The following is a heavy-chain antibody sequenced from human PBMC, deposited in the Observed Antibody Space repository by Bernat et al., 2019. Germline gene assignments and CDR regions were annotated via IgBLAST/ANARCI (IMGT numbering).Heavy chain of an antibody. D-gene: IGHD3-10*01. CDR3: ARDRGGMGDY. J-gene: IGHJ4*02. CDR2: ITSDGSDT. V-gene: IGHV3-74*01. CDR1: GFIFTAYD. Sequence: EVQLVESGGGLVQPGGSLRLSCAASGFIFTAYDMHWVRQAPGKGLVWVSLITSDGSDTTYADSVKGRFTPSRDNANNTLYLQMNSLRAEDTAVYYCARDRGGMGDYWGQGTLVTVSS.